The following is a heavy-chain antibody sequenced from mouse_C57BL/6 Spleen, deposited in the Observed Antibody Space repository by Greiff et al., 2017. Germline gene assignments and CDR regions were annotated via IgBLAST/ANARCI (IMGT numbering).Heavy chain of an antibody. J-gene: IGHJ2*01. CDR3: AREGVTKVVAIPLDY. CDR2: IYPGDGDT. D-gene: IGHD1-1*01. Sequence: QVQLQQSGAELVKPGASVKISCKASGYAFSSYWMNWVKQRPGKGLEWIGQIYPGDGDTNYNGKFKGKATLTADKSSSTAYMQLSSLTSEDSAVYFCAREGVTKVVAIPLDYWGQGTTLTVSS. CDR1: GYAFSSYW. V-gene: IGHV1-80*01.